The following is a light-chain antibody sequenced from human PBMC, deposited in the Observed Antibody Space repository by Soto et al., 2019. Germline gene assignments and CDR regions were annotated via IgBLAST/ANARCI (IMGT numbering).Light chain of an antibody. CDR1: SSDIGRNY. CDR2: ENN. CDR3: GTWDSSLTTCV. Sequence: QSVLTQPPSVSAAPGQKVTISCSGSSSDIGRNYVSWYQHLPGTAPKLLTYENNKRPSGIPDRLSGSTSGSSATLGITGLQTGDEADYYCGTWDSSLTTCVFGPGTKVPV. V-gene: IGLV1-51*02. J-gene: IGLJ1*01.